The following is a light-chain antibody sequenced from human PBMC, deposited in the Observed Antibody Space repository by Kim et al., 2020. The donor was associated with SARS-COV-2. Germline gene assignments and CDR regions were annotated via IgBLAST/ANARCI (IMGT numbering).Light chain of an antibody. J-gene: IGLJ1*01. CDR2: DVS. CDR1: STYVGGYNY. V-gene: IGLV2-14*03. Sequence: HSTTISCTGTSTYVGGYNYVCWYQQHPGKAPKLMIYDVSNRPLGVSDRFSGSKSGNTASLTISGLQADDEADYYCSSYTSRATLFVFGTGTKVTVL. CDR3: SSYTSRATLFV.